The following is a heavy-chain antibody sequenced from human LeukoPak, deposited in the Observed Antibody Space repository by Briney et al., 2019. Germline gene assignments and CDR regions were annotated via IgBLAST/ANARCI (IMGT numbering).Heavy chain of an antibody. V-gene: IGHV3-66*01. D-gene: IGHD3-22*01. CDR2: IYSGGNT. CDR3: ATTSGYLYGAFDI. Sequence: GGSLRLSCAASGFTFSSYSMNWVRQAPGKGLEWVSVIYSGGNTYYADSVKGRFTISSDKSKNTLYLQLNSLRAEDTAVYYCATTSGYLYGAFDIWGQGTMVTVSS. J-gene: IGHJ3*02. CDR1: GFTFSSYS.